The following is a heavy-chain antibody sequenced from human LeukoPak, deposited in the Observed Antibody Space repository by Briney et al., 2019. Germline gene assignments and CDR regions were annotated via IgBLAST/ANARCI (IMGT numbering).Heavy chain of an antibody. CDR2: INPNSGGT. Sequence: ASVKVPCKASGYTFTGYYMHWVRQAPGQGHEWMGWINPNSGGTNYAQKFQGWVTMTRDTSISTAYMELSRLRSDDTAVYYCARDPNRSGSPLGYYGMDVWGQGTTVTVSS. J-gene: IGHJ6*02. CDR3: ARDPNRSGSPLGYYGMDV. V-gene: IGHV1-2*04. D-gene: IGHD3-10*01. CDR1: GYTFTGYY.